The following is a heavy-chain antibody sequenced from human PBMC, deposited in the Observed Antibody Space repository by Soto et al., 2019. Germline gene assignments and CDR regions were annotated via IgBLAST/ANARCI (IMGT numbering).Heavy chain of an antibody. J-gene: IGHJ6*02. D-gene: IGHD3-10*01. V-gene: IGHV1-69*13. CDR2: IIPNFGTA. CDR3: ARDSRGHYCGSGSYYGYYYYGMDV. CDR1: GGTFSSYA. Sequence: ASVQVSCKASGGTFSSYAISWVRQAPGQGLEWIRGIIPNFGTANYAQKFQGRVTITADESTSTAYMELSSLRSEDTAVYYCARDSRGHYCGSGSYYGYYYYGMDVWGQGTTVTVSS.